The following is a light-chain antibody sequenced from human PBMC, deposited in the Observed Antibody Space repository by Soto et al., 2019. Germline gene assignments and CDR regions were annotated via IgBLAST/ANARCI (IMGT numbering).Light chain of an antibody. CDR1: QSVGSN. J-gene: IGKJ4*01. CDR2: GAS. Sequence: EIVMTQSPATLSVSPGERATLSCRASQSVGSNLAWYQQKPGQAPRLLIYGASTRATGIPARFSGSGSGTEFTLTISSLQSEDFAVYHCQQYNNWPLTFGGWTKVEIK. CDR3: QQYNNWPLT. V-gene: IGKV3-15*01.